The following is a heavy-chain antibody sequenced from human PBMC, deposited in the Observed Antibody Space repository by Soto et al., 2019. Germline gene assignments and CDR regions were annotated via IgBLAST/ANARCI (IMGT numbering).Heavy chain of an antibody. J-gene: IGHJ5*01. CDR2: ISGSDGNT. V-gene: IGHV3-23*01. Sequence: EVQLLESGGGLVQPGGSLRLSCAASGFIFSSYAMSWVRQTPGKGLEWVSGISGSDGNTYYADSVKSRFTISRDNSKNTLYLQMNSLRDEDTALYPEAKDRPENGTPDSFDSWGQGTLVTVSS. D-gene: IGHD6-6*01. CDR3: AKDRPENGTPDSFDS. CDR1: GFIFSSYA.